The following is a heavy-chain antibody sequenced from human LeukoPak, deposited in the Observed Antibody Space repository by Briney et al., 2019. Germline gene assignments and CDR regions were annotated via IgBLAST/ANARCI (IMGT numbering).Heavy chain of an antibody. CDR1: GFTFSSYS. Sequence: GGSLRLSCATSGFTFSSYSMNWVRQAPGKGLEWVSCISSSSSYIYYTDSVKGRFTISRDNAKNSLTLQMNSLRAEDTAVYYCASGYGYGYAVLGYWGQGTLVTVSS. CDR2: ISSSSSYI. J-gene: IGHJ4*02. CDR3: ASGYGYGYAVLGY. D-gene: IGHD5-18*01. V-gene: IGHV3-21*01.